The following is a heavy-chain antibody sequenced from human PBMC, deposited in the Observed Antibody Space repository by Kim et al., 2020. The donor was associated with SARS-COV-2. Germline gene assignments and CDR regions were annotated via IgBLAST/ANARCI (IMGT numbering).Heavy chain of an antibody. CDR3: ATTPIYGMDV. V-gene: IGHV1-69*02. Sequence: IATSAQKFQARVTITADKSASTAYMELSSLRSEDTAVYYCATTPIYGMDVWGQGTTVTVSS. CDR2: IA. D-gene: IGHD3-9*01. J-gene: IGHJ6*02.